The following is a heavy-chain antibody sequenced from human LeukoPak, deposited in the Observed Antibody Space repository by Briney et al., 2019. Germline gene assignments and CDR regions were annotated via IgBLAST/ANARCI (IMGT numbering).Heavy chain of an antibody. Sequence: PSETLSLTRTVSGGSISSGGYYWSWIRQHPGKGLEWIGYIYYSGSTYYNPSLKSRVTISVDTSKDQFSLKLSSVTAADTAVYYCARAYCGGDCLLPFYYYYGMDVWGQGTTVTVSS. J-gene: IGHJ6*02. CDR2: IYYSGST. V-gene: IGHV4-31*03. CDR1: GGSISSGGYY. CDR3: ARAYCGGDCLLPFYYYYGMDV. D-gene: IGHD2-21*02.